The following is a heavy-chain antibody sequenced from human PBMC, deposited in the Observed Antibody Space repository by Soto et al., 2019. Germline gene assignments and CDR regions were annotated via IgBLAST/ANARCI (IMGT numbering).Heavy chain of an antibody. Sequence: QVQLQESGPGLVKPSETLSLTCTVSGGSVSSGSYYWSWIQQPPGKGLEWIGYIYYSGSTNYNPSLKSRVTISVDTAKNQFSLKLSSVTAADTAVYYCARARVGAYYFDYWGQGTLVTVSS. CDR2: IYYSGST. J-gene: IGHJ4*02. CDR3: ARARVGAYYFDY. CDR1: GGSVSSGSYY. D-gene: IGHD1-26*01. V-gene: IGHV4-61*01.